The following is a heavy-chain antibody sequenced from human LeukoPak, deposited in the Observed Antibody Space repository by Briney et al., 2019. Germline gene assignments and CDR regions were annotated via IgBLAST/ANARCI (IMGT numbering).Heavy chain of an antibody. D-gene: IGHD6-19*01. V-gene: IGHV4-59*08. CDR3: MRRDTGWNYSDY. Sequence: SETLSLTCAVSGGPIYSHYWGWIRQPPGKGLEWIGDIYYKGNTNYNPSLKSRVTISLDTSNNHLSLTLTSVVAADTAIYYCMRRDTGWNYSDYWGQGILVTVSS. J-gene: IGHJ4*02. CDR2: IYYKGNT. CDR1: GGPIYSHY.